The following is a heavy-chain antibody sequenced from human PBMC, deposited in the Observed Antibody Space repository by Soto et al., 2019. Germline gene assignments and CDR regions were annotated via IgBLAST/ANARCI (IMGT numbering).Heavy chain of an antibody. V-gene: IGHV3-30*18. CDR3: AKGGRQWLVTYDFNY. CDR2: VSHDGRNT. J-gene: IGHJ4*02. Sequence: VQLVESGGGVVQPGRPLRLSCAASGFTFSDYAMHWVRQAPGKGLEWVAVVSHDGRNTHYADSVKGRFTISRDSSKNTVSREMTSLRAEDTAGDYCAKGGRQWLVTYDFNYWGQGALVTVSS. D-gene: IGHD6-19*01. CDR1: GFTFSDYA.